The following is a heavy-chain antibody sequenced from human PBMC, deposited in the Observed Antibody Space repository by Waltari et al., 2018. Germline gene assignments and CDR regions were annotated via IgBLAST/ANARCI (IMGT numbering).Heavy chain of an antibody. D-gene: IGHD6-19*01. CDR3: VMYSSSFLGDC. Sequence: QLVESGGGLVQPGGSLRLSCAASGFTFSSYWMHWVRQAPGKGLVSVSHINTDGSITTDADSVKGRFTISRDNAENTLFLQMHSLRVEDTAVYYCVMYSSSFLGDCWGQGTLVTVSS. CDR1: GFTFSSYW. V-gene: IGHV3-74*01. J-gene: IGHJ4*02. CDR2: INTDGSIT.